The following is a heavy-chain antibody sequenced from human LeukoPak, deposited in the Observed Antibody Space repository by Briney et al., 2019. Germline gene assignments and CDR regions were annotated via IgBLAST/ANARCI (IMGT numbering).Heavy chain of an antibody. CDR1: GGSISSSTYY. J-gene: IGHJ4*02. CDR2: IYYSGNT. Sequence: PSETLSLTCTVSGGSISSSTYYWGWIRQPPGKGLEWIGSIYYSGNTYYNPTLKSPVTISVDTSKNQFSLKLSSVTAADTAVYYCARAFGTYQYYFDYWGQGTLVTVS. D-gene: IGHD3/OR15-3a*01. V-gene: IGHV4-39*07. CDR3: ARAFGTYQYYFDY.